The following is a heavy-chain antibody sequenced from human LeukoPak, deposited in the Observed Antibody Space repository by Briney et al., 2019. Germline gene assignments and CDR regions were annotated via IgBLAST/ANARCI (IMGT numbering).Heavy chain of an antibody. CDR1: GGTFSSYA. CDR3: ARDAPTDRTNGVCPFYYMDV. D-gene: IGHD2-8*01. Sequence: SVKVSCKASGGTFSSYAISWVRQAPGQGLEWMGRIIPIFGTANYAQKFQGRVTITADKSTSTAYMELSSLRSEDTAVYYCARDAPTDRTNGVCPFYYMDVWGKGTTVTVSS. CDR2: IIPIFGTA. V-gene: IGHV1-69*06. J-gene: IGHJ6*03.